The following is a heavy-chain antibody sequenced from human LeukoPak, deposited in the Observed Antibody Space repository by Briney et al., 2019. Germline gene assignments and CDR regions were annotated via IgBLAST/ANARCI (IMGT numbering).Heavy chain of an antibody. CDR3: ARIGRGYYDRSPHGYYFDY. Sequence: GESLKISCKGSGYTFTSCWIAWVRQMPGKGLEWMGIIYPGDSDTRYSPSFQGQVTISADKSISTAYLQWSSLKASDTAMYYCARIGRGYYDRSPHGYYFDYWGQGTLVTVSS. CDR1: GYTFTSCW. D-gene: IGHD3-22*01. CDR2: IYPGDSDT. J-gene: IGHJ4*02. V-gene: IGHV5-51*01.